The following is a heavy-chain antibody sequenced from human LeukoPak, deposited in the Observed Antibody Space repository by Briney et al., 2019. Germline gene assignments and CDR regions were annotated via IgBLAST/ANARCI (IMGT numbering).Heavy chain of an antibody. V-gene: IGHV4-34*01. CDR2: VNHSGST. CDR1: GGSFSGFY. Sequence: SETLSLTCAVYGGSFSGFYWSWIRQPPGKGLEWIGEVNHSGSTNYNPSLKSRVTISVDTSKNQFSLKLSSVTAADTAVYYCARCTYYYDSSGYYAIDYWGQGTLVTVLS. D-gene: IGHD3-22*01. CDR3: ARCTYYYDSSGYYAIDY. J-gene: IGHJ4*02.